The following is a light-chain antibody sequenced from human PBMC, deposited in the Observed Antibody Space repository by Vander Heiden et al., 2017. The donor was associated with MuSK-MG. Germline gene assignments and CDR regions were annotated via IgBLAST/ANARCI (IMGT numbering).Light chain of an antibody. J-gene: IGKJ4*01. Sequence: EIVLTQSPATLSLSPGERATLSCRASQSVSSYLAWYQQKPGQAPRVLIYDASNRATGIPARFSGSGSGTDFTLTISSLEPEDFAVYYCQQRSNWPQNTFGGGTKVEIK. CDR1: QSVSSY. CDR2: DAS. V-gene: IGKV3-11*01. CDR3: QQRSNWPQNT.